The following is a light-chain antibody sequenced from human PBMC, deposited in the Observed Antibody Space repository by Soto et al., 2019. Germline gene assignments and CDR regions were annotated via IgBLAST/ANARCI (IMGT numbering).Light chain of an antibody. V-gene: IGKV1-39*01. CDR2: AAS. J-gene: IGKJ1*01. Sequence: DIRMTQSPSSLSASLGDRVTITCRASQTISDFLNWYQHKPGKAPKLLIYAASSLQGGVPSRFSGSGSGTNFTLTISGLQSEDLATYFCQQSFSTPRTFGQGTKVDIK. CDR1: QTISDF. CDR3: QQSFSTPRT.